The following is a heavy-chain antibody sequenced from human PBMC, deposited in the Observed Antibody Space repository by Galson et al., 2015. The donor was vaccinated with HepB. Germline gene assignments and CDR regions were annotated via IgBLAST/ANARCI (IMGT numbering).Heavy chain of an antibody. V-gene: IGHV1-46*01. Sequence: SVKVSCKASGYSFTSYYIHWVRQAPGQGLEWMGIINPSGGSTNYEQKFQGRVTMTRDTSTRTVYMELSSLRSEDTAMYYCARDRAYFYGSPGEGPGGMDVWGQGTTVTVSS. CDR2: INPSGGST. CDR1: GYSFTSYY. CDR3: ARDRAYFYGSPGEGPGGMDV. J-gene: IGHJ6*02. D-gene: IGHD3-22*01.